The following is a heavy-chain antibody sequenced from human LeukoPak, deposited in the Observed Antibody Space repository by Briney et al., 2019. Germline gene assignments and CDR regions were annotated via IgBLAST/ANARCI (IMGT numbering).Heavy chain of an antibody. CDR1: GFNFSSYG. D-gene: IGHD3-9*01. CDR3: AKVNYDILTGYHPRYYFDY. J-gene: IGHJ4*02. Sequence: PGGSLRLSCAASGFNFSSYGMTWVRQAPGRGLEWVSIISGSGGSTYYADSVKGRFTISRDNSKNTLYLQMNSLRAEDTAVYYCAKVNYDILTGYHPRYYFDYWGQGTLVTVSS. V-gene: IGHV3-23*01. CDR2: ISGSGGST.